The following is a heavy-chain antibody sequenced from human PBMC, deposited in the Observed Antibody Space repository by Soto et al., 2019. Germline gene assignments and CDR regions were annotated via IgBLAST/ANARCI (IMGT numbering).Heavy chain of an antibody. Sequence: PGGSLRLSCAASGFTFSSYAMSWVRQAPGKGLEWVSAVSDSGGNTYYADSVKGRFTISRDNSKNTLYLQMNSLRAEDTAVYYCAKSLSVGATTPFDYWGQGTLVIVSS. CDR1: GFTFSSYA. J-gene: IGHJ4*02. CDR3: AKSLSVGATTPFDY. V-gene: IGHV3-23*01. CDR2: VSDSGGNT. D-gene: IGHD1-26*01.